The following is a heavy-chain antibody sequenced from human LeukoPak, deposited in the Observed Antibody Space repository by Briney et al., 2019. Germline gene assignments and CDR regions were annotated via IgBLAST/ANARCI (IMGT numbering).Heavy chain of an antibody. CDR1: GYTFTGYY. V-gene: IGHV1-2*02. J-gene: IGHJ6*02. CDR2: INPNSGAT. D-gene: IGHD2-8*01. CDR3: ARPLGVMADYYYGLYV. Sequence: ASVKVSCKASGYTFTGYYMHWVRQAPGQGLEWMGRINPNSGATNYAQKFQGRVTMTRDTSIGTAYMELSRLRSDDTAVYYCARPLGVMADYYYGLYVWCQGTTVTVSS.